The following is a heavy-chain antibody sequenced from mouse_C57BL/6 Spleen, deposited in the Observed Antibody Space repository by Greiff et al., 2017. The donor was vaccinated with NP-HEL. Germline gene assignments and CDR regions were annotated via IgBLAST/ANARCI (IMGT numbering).Heavy chain of an antibody. CDR1: GFTFSDYG. J-gene: IGHJ4*01. D-gene: IGHD1-1*01. Sequence: EVKLVESGGGLVKPGGSLKLSCAASGFTFSDYGMHWVRQAPEKGLEWVAYISSGSSTIYYADTVKGRFTISRDNAKNTLFLQMTSLRSEDTAMYYCARSDGSSYEAMDYWGQGTSVTVSS. V-gene: IGHV5-17*01. CDR2: ISSGSSTI. CDR3: ARSDGSSYEAMDY.